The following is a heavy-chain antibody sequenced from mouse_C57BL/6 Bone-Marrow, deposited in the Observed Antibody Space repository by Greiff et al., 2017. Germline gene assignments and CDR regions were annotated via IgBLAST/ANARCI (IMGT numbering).Heavy chain of an antibody. CDR1: EYEFPSYD. D-gene: IGHD2-3*01. CDR3: ARQDGYYNYYAMDY. J-gene: IGHJ4*01. V-gene: IGHV5-2*01. Sequence: DVQLVESGGGLVQPGASLKLSCESTEYEFPSYDMSWVRQTPEKRLELVAAINSDGGSTYYPDTMERRFIISRDNTKKTLYLQMSSLRSEDTALYDCARQDGYYNYYAMDYWGQGTAVTVSS. CDR2: INSDGGST.